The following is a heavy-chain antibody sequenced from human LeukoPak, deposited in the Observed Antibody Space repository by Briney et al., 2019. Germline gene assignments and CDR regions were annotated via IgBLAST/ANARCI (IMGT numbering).Heavy chain of an antibody. V-gene: IGHV3-21*01. CDR2: ISSSSSYI. Sequence: GGSLRLSXVASGFTFSSYSMNWVRQAPGKGLEWVSSISSSSSYIYYADSVKGRFTISRDNAKNSLYLQMNSLRAEDTAVYYCARRAAAGTPDYWGQGTLVTVSS. CDR1: GFTFSSYS. D-gene: IGHD6-13*01. J-gene: IGHJ4*02. CDR3: ARRAAAGTPDY.